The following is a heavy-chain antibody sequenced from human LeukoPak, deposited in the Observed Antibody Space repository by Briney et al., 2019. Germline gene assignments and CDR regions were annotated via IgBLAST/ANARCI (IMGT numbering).Heavy chain of an antibody. CDR1: GFTFSSYA. D-gene: IGHD2/OR15-2a*01. J-gene: IGHJ4*02. CDR3: ATDLRGRGPNPLSSRIDY. V-gene: IGHV3-15*01. CDR2: IKCKTDGGTT. Sequence: PGGSLRLSCAASGFTFSSYAMSWVRQAPGIGLEWVGRIKCKTDGGTTDYAAPVKGRFTISRDDSKNTLYLQMNSLKSEDTAVYYCATDLRGRGPNPLSSRIDYWGQGTLVTVSS.